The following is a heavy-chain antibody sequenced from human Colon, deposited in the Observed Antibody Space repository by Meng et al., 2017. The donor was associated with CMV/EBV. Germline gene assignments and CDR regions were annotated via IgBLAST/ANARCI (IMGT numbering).Heavy chain of an antibody. CDR3: AAQRRAGFDS. CDR2: IYSGGST. V-gene: IGHV3-66*01. D-gene: IGHD5-24*01. Sequence: EVQSVESRGGLVQPGGSLRLSCTAFGFTVSSHYMSWVRQAPGKGLEWVSVIYSGGSTYYADSVKGRFTISGDNAENTLYLQMDSLRVDDTAVYYCAAQRRAGFDSWGQGTLVTVSS. CDR1: GFTVSSHY. J-gene: IGHJ5*01.